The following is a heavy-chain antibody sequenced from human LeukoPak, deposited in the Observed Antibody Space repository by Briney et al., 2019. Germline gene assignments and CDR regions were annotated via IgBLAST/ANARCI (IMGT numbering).Heavy chain of an antibody. CDR1: GFSLSTRGVG. CDR2: IYGDDDK. Sequence: SGPTLVKPTQTLTLTCTVSGFSLSTRGVGVGWVRHPPGKALEWLAHIYGDDDKRYSPSLKSRLTIAKDTSKNQVGLSITNVHPVDTATYYCAHRTAGTGFDYWGQGTLVTVSS. D-gene: IGHD6-13*01. CDR3: AHRTAGTGFDY. V-gene: IGHV2-5*02. J-gene: IGHJ4*02.